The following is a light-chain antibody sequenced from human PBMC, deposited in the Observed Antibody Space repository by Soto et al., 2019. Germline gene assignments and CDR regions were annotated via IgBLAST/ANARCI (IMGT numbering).Light chain of an antibody. CDR2: TDN. CDR3: AAWDDSLNGVV. V-gene: IGLV1-44*01. Sequence: QPVLTQPTSASGTPGQRVTISCSGSSSNLGTNIVNWYQQLPGTAPKLLLYTDNQRPSGVPDRFSGSKSGTSASLAISGLQSEDEADYYCAAWDDSLNGVVFGGGTQLTVL. CDR1: SSNLGTNI. J-gene: IGLJ2*01.